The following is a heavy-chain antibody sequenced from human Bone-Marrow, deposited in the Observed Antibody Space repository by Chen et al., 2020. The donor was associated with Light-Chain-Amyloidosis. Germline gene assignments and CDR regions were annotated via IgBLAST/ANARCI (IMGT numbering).Heavy chain of an antibody. CDR1: GFSFENFA. V-gene: IGHV3-9*01. CDR3: AKDSDHSGVPEYYFDF. D-gene: IGHD3-10*01. Sequence: EMQLVESGGGLVQPGMSLTLSCAASGFSFENFAMHWVRQAPGKGLEWVSSITWNNETLNYVDSVKGRFIISRDNAKSSLYLQMNSLRPEDTALYFCAKDSDHSGVPEYYFDFWGQGALVAVSS. CDR2: ITWNNETL. J-gene: IGHJ4*02.